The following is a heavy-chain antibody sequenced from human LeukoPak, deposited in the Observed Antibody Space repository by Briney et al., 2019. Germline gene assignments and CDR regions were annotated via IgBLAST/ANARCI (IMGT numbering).Heavy chain of an antibody. Sequence: GGSLRLSCAASGFTVSSNYMSWVRQAPGKGLEWVSVIYSGGSTYYADSVEGRFTISRDNSKNTLYLQMNSLRAEDTAVYYCATSFLDTALFDYWGQGTLVTVSS. CDR1: GFTVSSNY. CDR3: ATSFLDTALFDY. D-gene: IGHD5-18*01. V-gene: IGHV3-66*02. CDR2: IYSGGST. J-gene: IGHJ4*02.